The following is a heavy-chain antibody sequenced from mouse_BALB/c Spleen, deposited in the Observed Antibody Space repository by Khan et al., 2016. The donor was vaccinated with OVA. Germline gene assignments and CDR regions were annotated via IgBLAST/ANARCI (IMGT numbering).Heavy chain of an antibody. Sequence: EVQLQESRPGLVKPSQSLSLTCTVTGYSITSGYAWNWIRQFPENKLEWMGYISYSGVTSYTPSLKSRISITRDTSKNQFFLQLNSVTTEDTATYYCARGNYYGYYFDYWGQGTTLTVSS. CDR3: ARGNYYGYYFDY. V-gene: IGHV3-2*02. D-gene: IGHD1-1*01. CDR2: ISYSGVT. CDR1: GYSITSGYA. J-gene: IGHJ2*01.